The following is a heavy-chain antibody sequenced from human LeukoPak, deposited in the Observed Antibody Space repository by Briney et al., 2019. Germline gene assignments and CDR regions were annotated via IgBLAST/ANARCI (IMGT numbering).Heavy chain of an antibody. CDR3: TAVPHDSAV. Sequence: GGSLRLSCAASKFAFNNAWMSWFRQAPGKGLEWVGHIKSKTDGGTTDYAAPVQGRFTISRDDSKDRLYLQMNSLKTEDTAVYYCTAVPHDSAVWGQGTLVTVSS. J-gene: IGHJ4*02. CDR2: IKSKTDGGTT. D-gene: IGHD3-22*01. CDR1: KFAFNNAW. V-gene: IGHV3-15*01.